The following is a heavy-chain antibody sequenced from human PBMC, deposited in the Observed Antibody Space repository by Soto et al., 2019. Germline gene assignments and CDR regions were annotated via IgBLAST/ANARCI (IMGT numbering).Heavy chain of an antibody. CDR1: GYTFTSYD. CDR3: ARGLSYDFWSGYSPGGHYYYMDV. D-gene: IGHD3-3*01. V-gene: IGHV1-8*01. CDR2: MNPNSGNT. J-gene: IGHJ6*03. Sequence: GSVKVSCKASGYTFTSYDINWVRQATGQGLEWMGWMNPNSGNTGYAQKFQGRVTMTRNTSISTAYMELSSLRSEDTAVYYCARGLSYDFWSGYSPGGHYYYMDVWGKGTTVTVSS.